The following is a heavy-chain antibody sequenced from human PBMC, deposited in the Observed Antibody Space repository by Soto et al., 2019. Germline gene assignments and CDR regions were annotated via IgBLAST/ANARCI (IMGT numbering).Heavy chain of an antibody. V-gene: IGHV4-59*08. CDR1: GSSISSHF. CDR2: MYNSGTT. Sequence: SETLSLTCSVSGSSISSHFWSWIRQPPGKGLEWIGYMYNSGTTNYNPSLKSRVTISADTSKNQFSLKLTSVTAADTAVYYCARVGYCSSASCPFDYWGQGTLVTVSS. CDR3: ARVGYCSSASCPFDY. D-gene: IGHD2-2*01. J-gene: IGHJ4*02.